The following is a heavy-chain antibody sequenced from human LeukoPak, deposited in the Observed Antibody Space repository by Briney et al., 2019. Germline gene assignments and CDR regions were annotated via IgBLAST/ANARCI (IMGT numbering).Heavy chain of an antibody. CDR1: GFSFSSYA. D-gene: IGHD6-19*01. V-gene: IGHV3-23*01. J-gene: IGHJ4*02. Sequence: GGSLRLSCVASGFSFSSYAMSWVRQSPEKGLEWVSAFSGGASRTYYVDSVKGRFTISRDNSKNTLYLKMNSLRGEDTAVYYCAKKRRPVAGTDLFDYWGQGTLVTVSS. CDR2: FSGGASRT. CDR3: AKKRRPVAGTDLFDY.